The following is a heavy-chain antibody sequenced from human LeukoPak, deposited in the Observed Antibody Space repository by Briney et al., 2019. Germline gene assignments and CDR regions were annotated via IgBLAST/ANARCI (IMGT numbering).Heavy chain of an antibody. J-gene: IGHJ6*02. Sequence: SETLSLTCTVSGGSISSGDYSWSWIRQPPGKGLEWIGYIYYSGRTYYNPSLKSRVTISVDTSKNQFSLKLSSVTAADTAVYYCARGPYGDYVRHYYYGMDVWGQGTTVTVSS. V-gene: IGHV4-30-4*01. D-gene: IGHD4-17*01. CDR1: GGSISSGDYS. CDR2: IYYSGRT. CDR3: ARGPYGDYVRHYYYGMDV.